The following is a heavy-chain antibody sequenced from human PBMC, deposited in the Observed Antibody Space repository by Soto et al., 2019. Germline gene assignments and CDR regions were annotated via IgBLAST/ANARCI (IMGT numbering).Heavy chain of an antibody. CDR2: IYWDDDK. J-gene: IGHJ4*02. V-gene: IGHV2-5*02. CDR3: AHRSCSNGVCSDFGY. CDR1: GFSLSTRGVS. D-gene: IGHD2-8*01. Sequence: QITLKESGPTLVKPTQTLTLTCTFSGFSLSTRGVSVGWIRQPPGKALEWLALIYWDDDKRYSPSLKSRLTXTKXPSXNQVVLTMTTMDSVDTATYFCAHRSCSNGVCSDFGYWGQGTLVTVSS.